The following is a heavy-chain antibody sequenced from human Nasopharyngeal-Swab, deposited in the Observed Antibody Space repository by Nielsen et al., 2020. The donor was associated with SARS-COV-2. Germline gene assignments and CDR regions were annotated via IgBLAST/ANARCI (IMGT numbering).Heavy chain of an antibody. Sequence: SVKVSCKASGGTFSSYAISWVRPAPGQGLAWMGRIIPILGIANYAQKFQGRVTITADKSTSTAYMELSSLRSEDTAVYYCARYRDGYSYGMDVWGQGTTVTVSS. V-gene: IGHV1-69*04. D-gene: IGHD5-24*01. CDR3: ARYRDGYSYGMDV. J-gene: IGHJ6*02. CDR1: GGTFSSYA. CDR2: IIPILGIA.